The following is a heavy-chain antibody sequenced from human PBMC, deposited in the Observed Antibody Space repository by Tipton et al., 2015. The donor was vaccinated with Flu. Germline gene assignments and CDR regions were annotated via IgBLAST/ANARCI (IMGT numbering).Heavy chain of an antibody. D-gene: IGHD3-10*01. J-gene: IGHJ6*02. V-gene: IGHV4-59*12. CDR1: GGSIGSYY. CDR3: ARDQGFGGGLAYDYYLLDV. Sequence: TLSLTCTVSGGSIGSYYWNWIRQPPGKGLEWIGYIYNSEYTKYNPSLKSRVTISVDTARKQFSLHLRSVTAADTAVYYCARDQGFGGGLAYDYYLLDVWGQGTTVTVSS. CDR2: IYNSEYT.